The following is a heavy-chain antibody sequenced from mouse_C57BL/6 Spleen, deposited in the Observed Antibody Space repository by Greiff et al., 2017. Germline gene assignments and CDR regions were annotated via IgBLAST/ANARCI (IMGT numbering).Heavy chain of an antibody. D-gene: IGHD3-2*02. CDR1: GFTFSDYY. J-gene: IGHJ4*01. CDR3: ARGDSSGSYYYAMDY. Sequence: DVKLVESGGGLVQPGGSLKLSCAASGFTFSDYYMYWVRQTPEKRLEWVAYISNGGGSTYYPDTVKGRFTISRDTAKNTLYLQMSRLKSEDTAMYYCARGDSSGSYYYAMDYWGQGTSVTVSS. V-gene: IGHV5-12*01. CDR2: ISNGGGST.